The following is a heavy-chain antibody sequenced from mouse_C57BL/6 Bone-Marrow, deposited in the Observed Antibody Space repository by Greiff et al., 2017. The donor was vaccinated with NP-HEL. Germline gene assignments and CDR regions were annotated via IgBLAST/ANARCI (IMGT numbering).Heavy chain of an antibody. D-gene: IGHD1-1*01. CDR2: IYPGSGST. V-gene: IGHV1-55*01. CDR3: ASRDYYGSSD. J-gene: IGHJ2*01. Sequence: QVQLQQPGAELVKPGASVTMSCKASGYTFTSYWITWVKQRPGQGLEWIGDIYPGSGSTNYNEKFKSKATLTVDTSSSTAYMQLSSLTSEDAAVYYCASRDYYGSSDWGQGTTLTVSA. CDR1: GYTFTSYW.